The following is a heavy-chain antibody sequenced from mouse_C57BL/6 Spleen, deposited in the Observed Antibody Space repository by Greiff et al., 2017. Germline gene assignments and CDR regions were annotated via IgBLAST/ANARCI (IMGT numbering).Heavy chain of an antibody. CDR3: ARWCDGSPYY. V-gene: IGHV1-82*01. Sequence: VQLQQSGPELVKPGASVKISCKASGYAFSSSWMTWVKQRPGKGLEWIGRIYPGDGYTNYHGKFKGKATLTADKSSSTAYMQLSCLTSEDSAVYCCARWCDGSPYYWGQGTTLTVSS. J-gene: IGHJ2*01. CDR2: IYPGDGYT. CDR1: GYAFSSSW. D-gene: IGHD1-1*02.